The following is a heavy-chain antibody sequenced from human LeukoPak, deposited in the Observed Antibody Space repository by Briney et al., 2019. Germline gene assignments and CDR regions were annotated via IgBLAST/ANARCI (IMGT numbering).Heavy chain of an antibody. D-gene: IGHD3-10*01. CDR2: ISGSGGST. J-gene: IGHJ4*02. CDR1: GFTFSSYA. CDR3: AAVWFGELFVPFDY. Sequence: PGGSLRLSCAASGFTFSSYAMSWVRQAPGKGLEWVSAISGSGGSTYYADSVKGRFTISRDNSKNTLYLQMNSLRAEDTAVYYCAAVWFGELFVPFDYWGQGTLVTVSS. V-gene: IGHV3-23*01.